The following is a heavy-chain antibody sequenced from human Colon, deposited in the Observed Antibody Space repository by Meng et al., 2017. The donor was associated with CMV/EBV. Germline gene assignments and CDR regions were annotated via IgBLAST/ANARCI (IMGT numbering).Heavy chain of an antibody. J-gene: IGHJ4*01. CDR3: TRPLWFGERDDYDD. Sequence: ASGFTFSINSMDWVRQAPGKGLEWVSFISPSGDSMHYADSVKGRFTVSRDNAKSSLYLQMDSLRAEDTAVYYCTRPLWFGERDDYDDWGQGTLVTVSS. V-gene: IGHV3-21*01. D-gene: IGHD3-10*01. CDR1: GFTFSINS. CDR2: ISPSGDSM.